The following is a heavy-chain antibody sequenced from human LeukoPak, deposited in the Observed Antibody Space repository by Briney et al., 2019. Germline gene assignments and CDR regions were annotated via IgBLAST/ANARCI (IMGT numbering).Heavy chain of an antibody. CDR3: ARGIWGSGWYYYFDY. CDR1: GYTFTGYY. Sequence: ASVKVSCKASGYTFTGYYMHWVRQAPGQGLEWMGWINPNSGGTNYAQKFQGRVTMTRDTSISTAYMELSRLGSDDTAVYYCARGIWGSGWYYYFDYWGQGTLVTVSS. J-gene: IGHJ4*02. CDR2: INPNSGGT. D-gene: IGHD6-19*01. V-gene: IGHV1-2*02.